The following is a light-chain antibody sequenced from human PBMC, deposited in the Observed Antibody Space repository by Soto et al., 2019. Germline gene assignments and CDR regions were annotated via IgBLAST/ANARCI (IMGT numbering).Light chain of an antibody. CDR1: QSISSW. CDR2: KAS. CDR3: QQYNSLWT. Sequence: DIQMTQSPSTLSASVGDRVTITCRASQSISSWLAWYQQKPGKAPKLLIYKASSLESGVPSRFSGSGSGTXXXXXXXXXXXXXFATYYCQQYNSLWTFGQGTKVEIK. J-gene: IGKJ1*01. V-gene: IGKV1-5*03.